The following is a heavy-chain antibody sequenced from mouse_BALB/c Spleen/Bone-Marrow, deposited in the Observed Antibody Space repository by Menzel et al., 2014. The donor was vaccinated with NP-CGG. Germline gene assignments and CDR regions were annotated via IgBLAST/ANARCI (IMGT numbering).Heavy chain of an antibody. CDR1: GYTFTSYW. CDR2: IYPGSGST. Sequence: LQQSGSELARPGASVKLSCKASGYTFTSYWIHWVKQRPGQGLEWIGSIYPGSGSTNYDEKFKRKVTLSIDTSSSTAYMQISKLTSEDSADYYCGCCDYGMDYWGQGTSVTVSS. J-gene: IGHJ4*01. CDR3: GCCDYGMDY. V-gene: IGHV1S22*01.